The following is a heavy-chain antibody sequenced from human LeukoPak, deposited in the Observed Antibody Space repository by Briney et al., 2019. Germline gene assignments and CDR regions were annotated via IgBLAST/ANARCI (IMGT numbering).Heavy chain of an antibody. CDR2: INHSGST. Sequence: SETLSLTCAVYGGSFSGYYWSWIRQPPGKGLEWIGEINHSGSTNYNPSLKSRVTISVDTSKNQFSLKLSSVTAADTAVYYCARRSNTYGYVLSAPFDYWGQGILATVSS. CDR1: GGSFSGYY. CDR3: ARRSNTYGYVLSAPFDY. V-gene: IGHV4-34*01. J-gene: IGHJ4*02. D-gene: IGHD5-18*01.